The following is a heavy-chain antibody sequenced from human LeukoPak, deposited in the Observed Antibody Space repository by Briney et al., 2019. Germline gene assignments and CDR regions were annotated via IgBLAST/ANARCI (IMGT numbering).Heavy chain of an antibody. J-gene: IGHJ4*02. D-gene: IGHD2-2*01. V-gene: IGHV3-7*01. Sequence: GGSLRLSCAASGFTFSSYWMSWVRQAPGKGLEWVANIKQDGSEKYYVDSVKGRFTISRDNAKNSLYLQMNSLRVEDTAVYYCARDRHQLPNPHHTDYWGQGTLVTVSS. CDR2: IKQDGSEK. CDR1: GFTFSSYW. CDR3: ARDRHQLPNPHHTDY.